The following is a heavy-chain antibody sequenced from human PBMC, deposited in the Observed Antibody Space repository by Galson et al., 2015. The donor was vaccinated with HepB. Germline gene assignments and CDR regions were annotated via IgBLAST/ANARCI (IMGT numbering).Heavy chain of an antibody. D-gene: IGHD4-23*01. CDR2: IIPILGIA. CDR3: ARKERHDYGGNYED. Sequence: SVKVSCKASGGTFSSYAISWVRQAPGQGLEWMGRIIPILGIANYAQKFQGRVTITADKSTSTAYMELSSLRSEDTAVYYCARKERHDYGGNYEDWGQGTLVTVSS. V-gene: IGHV1-69*04. J-gene: IGHJ4*02. CDR1: GGTFSSYA.